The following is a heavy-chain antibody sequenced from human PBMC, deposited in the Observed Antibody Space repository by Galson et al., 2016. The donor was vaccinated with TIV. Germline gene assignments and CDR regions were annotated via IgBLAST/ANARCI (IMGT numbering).Heavy chain of an antibody. CDR1: GDSISSGFNI. D-gene: IGHD5/OR15-5a*01. CDR2: IYAGGST. Sequence: TLSLTCTVFGDSISSGFNIWTWIWQPAGKGLQWLGRIYAGGSTKYNPSLRSRVTISVDTSKNHFSLNLISVTAADTAMYYCARGVYTPFNFASWGQGALVTVSS. CDR3: ARGVYTPFNFAS. V-gene: IGHV4-61*02. J-gene: IGHJ4*02.